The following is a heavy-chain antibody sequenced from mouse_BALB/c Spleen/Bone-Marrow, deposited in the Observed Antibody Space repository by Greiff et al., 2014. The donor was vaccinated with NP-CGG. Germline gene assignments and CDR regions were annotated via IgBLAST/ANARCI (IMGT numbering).Heavy chain of an antibody. J-gene: IGHJ3*01. D-gene: IGHD1-1*01. Sequence: VQRVESGPGLVAPSQSLSITCTVSEFSFTSYGVYWVRQTPGKGLEWLGAIRAGGNTNYYSALMSRLSISRDNAKSQVYLKMSSLQTEDTAMYYCARGGRSQAWFAYWGQGTLVTVSA. CDR2: IRAGGNT. CDR1: EFSFTSYG. CDR3: ARGGRSQAWFAY. V-gene: IGHV2-9*02.